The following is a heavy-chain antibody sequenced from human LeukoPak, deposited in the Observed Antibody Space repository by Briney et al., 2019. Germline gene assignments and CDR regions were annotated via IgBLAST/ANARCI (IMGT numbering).Heavy chain of an antibody. Sequence: PGGSLRLSCAASGFTFSDYYMNWIRQTPGKGLEWISYISSSGTTIYYADSVKGRFTISRDNAKRSLYLQMSSLRAEDTAVYFCTSGDYVDYWGQGTLVTVSS. J-gene: IGHJ4*02. CDR3: TSGDYVDY. CDR2: ISSSGTTI. V-gene: IGHV3-11*01. CDR1: GFTFSDYY.